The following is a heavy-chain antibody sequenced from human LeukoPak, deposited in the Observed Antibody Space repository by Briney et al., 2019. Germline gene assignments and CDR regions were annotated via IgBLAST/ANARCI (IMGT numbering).Heavy chain of an antibody. J-gene: IGHJ3*02. CDR2: ISWNSGSI. V-gene: IGHV3-9*03. CDR3: AKGQWLVRGAAFDI. D-gene: IGHD6-19*01. CDR1: GFTFDDYS. Sequence: GRSLRLSCAASGFTFDDYSMHWVRQAPGKGLEWVSGISWNSGSIGYADSVKGRFTIYRDNAKNSLYLQMNSLGAEDMALYYCAKGQWLVRGAAFDIWGQGTMVTVSS.